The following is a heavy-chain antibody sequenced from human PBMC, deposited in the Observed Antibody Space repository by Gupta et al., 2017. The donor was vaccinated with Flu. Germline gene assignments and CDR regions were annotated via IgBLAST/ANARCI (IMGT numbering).Heavy chain of an antibody. CDR1: GFTLSSYW. D-gene: IGHD3-9*01. Sequence: EVQLVESGGGLVQPGGSLRPSWAPSGFTLSSYWMSWVRQAPGKGLEWVANIKQDGSEKYYVDSVKGRFTISRDNAKNSLYLQMNSLRAEDTAVYYCARDRGFDWSSFYSDVWGQGTTVTVSS. CDR3: ARDRGFDWSSFYSDV. J-gene: IGHJ6*02. CDR2: IKQDGSEK. V-gene: IGHV3-7*01.